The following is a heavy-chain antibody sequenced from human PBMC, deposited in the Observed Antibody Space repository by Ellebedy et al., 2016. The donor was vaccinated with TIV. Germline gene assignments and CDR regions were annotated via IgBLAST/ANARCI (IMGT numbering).Heavy chain of an antibody. Sequence: MPGGSLRLSCTVSGDSISGYYWSWIRQPPGKRLEWIASIYYSGYTNHNPSLKSRVTVSLDTSKNQFSLKLSSVTAADTAVYYCASSRERPLYWYFGLWGRGTLVTVSS. CDR1: GDSISGYY. J-gene: IGHJ2*01. D-gene: IGHD5-24*01. CDR3: ASSRERPLYWYFGL. V-gene: IGHV4-59*01. CDR2: IYYSGYT.